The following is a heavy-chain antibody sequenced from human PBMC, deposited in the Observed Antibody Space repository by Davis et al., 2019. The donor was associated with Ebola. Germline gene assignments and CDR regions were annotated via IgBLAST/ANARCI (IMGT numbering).Heavy chain of an antibody. J-gene: IGHJ6*04. CDR3: ARDSIAAAGYYYYGMDV. CDR2: IYYSGST. V-gene: IGHV4-59*01. CDR1: GGSISSYY. D-gene: IGHD6-13*01. Sequence: PSETLSLTCTVSGGSISSYYWSWIRQPPGKGLEWIGYIYYSGSTNYNPSLKSRVTISVDTSKNQFSLKLSSVTAADTAVYYCARDSIAAAGYYYYGMDVWGKGTTVTVSS.